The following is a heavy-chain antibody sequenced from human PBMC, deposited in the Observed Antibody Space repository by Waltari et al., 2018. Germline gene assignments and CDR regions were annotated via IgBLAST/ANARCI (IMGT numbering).Heavy chain of an antibody. J-gene: IGHJ3*02. V-gene: IGHV1-69*04. D-gene: IGHD3-10*01. Sequence: QVQLVQSGAEVKKPGSSVKVSCKASGGTFSSYAISGVRQAPGQGLEWMGGIIPILGIANYAQKFQGRVTITADESTSTAYMELSSLRSEDTAVYYCARERRFREFDAFDIWGQGTMVTVSS. CDR1: GGTFSSYA. CDR2: IIPILGIA. CDR3: ARERRFREFDAFDI.